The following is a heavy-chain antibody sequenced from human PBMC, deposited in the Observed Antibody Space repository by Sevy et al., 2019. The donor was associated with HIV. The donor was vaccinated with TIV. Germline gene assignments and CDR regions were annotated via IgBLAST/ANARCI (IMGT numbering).Heavy chain of an antibody. CDR3: ACDFHNSGYYLH. D-gene: IGHD3-22*01. J-gene: IGHJ4*02. V-gene: IGHV6-1*01. CDR1: GDSVSGNSVS. CDR2: TYYRSKWSH. Sequence: KQSRTISLTCGISGDSVSGNSVSWNWIRQSPSRALEWLGRTYYRSKWSHDYAVSVKSRLTINPGTSQNQFSLQLNSVTTEETAVYICACDFHNSGYYLHWGQGALVTVSS.